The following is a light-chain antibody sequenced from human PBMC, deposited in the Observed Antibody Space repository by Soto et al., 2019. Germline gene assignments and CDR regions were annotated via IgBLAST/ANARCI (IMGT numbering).Light chain of an antibody. CDR2: NVN. CDR1: SSDDGSYDY. J-gene: IGLJ2*01. V-gene: IGLV2-11*01. CDR3: CSYTSSATP. Sequence: QSALIQPPSVSGSPGQSVTISCTGTSSDDGSYDYVSWYQQHPGTVPKPMIYNVNTQPSGVPDRFSGSKSGNTASMTISGLQAEDQADYSCCSYTSSATPIGGGTKLTVL.